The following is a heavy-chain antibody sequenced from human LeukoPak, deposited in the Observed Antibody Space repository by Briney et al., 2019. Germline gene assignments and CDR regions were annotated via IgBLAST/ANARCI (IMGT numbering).Heavy chain of an antibody. CDR3: AKDYYGSGSHTGWAETPDY. J-gene: IGHJ4*02. V-gene: IGHV3-21*01. CDR1: GFTFSSYN. CDR2: ITSSSSYI. D-gene: IGHD3-10*01. Sequence: GGSLRLSCAASGFTFSSYNMNWVRQAPGKGPEWVSSITSSSSYIYYADSVKGRFTISRDNSKNTLYLQMNSLRAEDTAVYYCAKDYYGSGSHTGWAETPDYWGQGTLVTVSS.